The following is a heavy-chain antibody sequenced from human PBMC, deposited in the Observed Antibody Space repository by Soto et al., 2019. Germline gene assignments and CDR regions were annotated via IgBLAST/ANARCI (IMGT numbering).Heavy chain of an antibody. CDR2: ISAYNGNT. D-gene: IGHD3-16*01. Sequence: ASVKVSCKASGYTFTSYGISWVRQAPGQGLEWMGWISAYNGNTNYAQKLQGRVTMTTDTSTSTAYMELRSLRSDDTAVYYCVRGGLPPPSYYYYYGMDVWGQGTTVTVSS. J-gene: IGHJ6*02. CDR3: VRGGLPPPSYYYYYGMDV. V-gene: IGHV1-18*01. CDR1: GYTFTSYG.